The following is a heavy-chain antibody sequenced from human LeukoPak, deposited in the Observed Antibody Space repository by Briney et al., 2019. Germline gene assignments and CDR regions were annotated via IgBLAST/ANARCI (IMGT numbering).Heavy chain of an antibody. CDR2: IIPILGIA. D-gene: IGHD2-15*01. CDR3: AREVVVAATHYYFDY. CDR1: GGTFSSYA. J-gene: IGHJ4*02. V-gene: IGHV1-69*04. Sequence: PVKVSCKASGGTFSSYAISWVRQAPGQGLEWMGRIIPILGIANYAQKFQGRVTITADKSTSTAYMELSSLRSEDTAMYYCAREVVVAATHYYFDYWGQGTLVTVSS.